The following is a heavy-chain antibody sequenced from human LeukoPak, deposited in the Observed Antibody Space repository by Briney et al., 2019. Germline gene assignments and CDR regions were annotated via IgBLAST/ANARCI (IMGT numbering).Heavy chain of an antibody. CDR2: IYSSWNT. CDR3: ARAKGGQGGAFDI. D-gene: IGHD2-15*01. Sequence: SETLSLTCTVSGGSISSSYYYWGWIRQPPGKGLEWIGSIYSSWNTYYNPSLNSRVTISVDTSKSQFSLRLKSVTAADTAVYYCARAKGGQGGAFDIWGQGTMVTVSS. CDR1: GGSISSSYYY. J-gene: IGHJ3*02. V-gene: IGHV4-39*07.